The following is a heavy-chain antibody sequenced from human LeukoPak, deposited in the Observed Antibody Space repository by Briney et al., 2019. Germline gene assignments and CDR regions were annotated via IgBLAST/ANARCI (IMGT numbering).Heavy chain of an antibody. CDR2: INHSGST. Sequence: SETLSLTCAVYGGSFSGYYWSWIRQPPGKGLEWIGEINHSGSTNYNPSLKSRVTISVDTSKNQFSLKLSSVTAADTAVYYCARGQYYDFWSGYSPEFDYWGQGTLVTVSS. CDR1: GGSFSGYY. CDR3: ARGQYYDFWSGYSPEFDY. V-gene: IGHV4-34*01. J-gene: IGHJ4*02. D-gene: IGHD3-3*01.